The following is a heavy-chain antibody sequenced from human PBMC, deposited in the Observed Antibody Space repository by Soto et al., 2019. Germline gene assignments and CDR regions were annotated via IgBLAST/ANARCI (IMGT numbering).Heavy chain of an antibody. CDR1: GGSISSSNW. J-gene: IGHJ4*02. Sequence: QVQLQESGPGLVKPSGTLSLTCAVSGGSISSSNWWSWVRQPPGKGLEWIGEIYHSGSTNYNPSLKRRVTISVDKSKNHFSLKLSSVTAADTAVYYCARDSAEVGATSQLGVWGQGTLVTVSS. D-gene: IGHD1-26*01. V-gene: IGHV4-4*02. CDR3: ARDSAEVGATSQLGV. CDR2: IYHSGST.